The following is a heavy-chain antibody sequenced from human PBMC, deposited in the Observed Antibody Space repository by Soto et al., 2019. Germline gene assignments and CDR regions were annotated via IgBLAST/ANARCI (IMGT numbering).Heavy chain of an antibody. Sequence: GGSLRLSCAASGFTFSDYYMSWIRQAPGKGLEWVSYISSSGSTIYYADSVKGRFTISRDNAKNSLYLQMNSLRAEDTAVYYCARSPIVLRFMEWLLDAFDIWGQGTMVTVSS. D-gene: IGHD3-3*01. CDR2: ISSSGSTI. CDR1: GFTFSDYY. J-gene: IGHJ3*02. V-gene: IGHV3-11*01. CDR3: ARSPIVLRFMEWLLDAFDI.